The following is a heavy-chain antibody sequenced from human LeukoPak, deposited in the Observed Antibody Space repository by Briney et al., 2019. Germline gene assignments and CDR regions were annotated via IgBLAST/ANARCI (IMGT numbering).Heavy chain of an antibody. CDR3: ARDRWDIVVVPAAREIDY. Sequence: GGSLRLSCAASGFTFSSYSMNWVRQAPGKGLEWVSSISSSSSYIYYADSVKGRFTISRDNAKNSLYLQINSRRAEDTAVYVCARDRWDIVVVPAAREIDYWGQGTLVSVSS. CDR1: GFTFSSYS. D-gene: IGHD2-2*01. J-gene: IGHJ4*02. CDR2: ISSSSSYI. V-gene: IGHV3-21*01.